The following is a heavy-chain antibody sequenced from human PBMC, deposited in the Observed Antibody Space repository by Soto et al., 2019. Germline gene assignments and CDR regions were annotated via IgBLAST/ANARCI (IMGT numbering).Heavy chain of an antibody. CDR3: ARDSIVVPAALGVDYYYMDV. Sequence: GGSLRLSCAASGFTFSDYYMSWIRQAPGKGLEWVSYISSSGSTIYYADSVKGRFTISRDNAKNSLYLQMNSLRAEDTAVYYCARDSIVVPAALGVDYYYMDVWGKGTTVTVSS. CDR2: ISSSGSTI. D-gene: IGHD2-2*01. J-gene: IGHJ6*03. V-gene: IGHV3-11*01. CDR1: GFTFSDYY.